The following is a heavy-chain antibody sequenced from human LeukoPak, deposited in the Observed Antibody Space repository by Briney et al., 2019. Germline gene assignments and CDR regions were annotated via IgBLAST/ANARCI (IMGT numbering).Heavy chain of an antibody. CDR2: ISSSGSTI. Sequence: PGGSLRLPCAASGFTFSSYEMNWVRQAPGKGLEWVSYISSSGSTIYYADSVKGRFTISGDNAKNSLYLQMNSLRAEDTAVYYCARGAGYGDVGFDYWGQGTLVTVSS. J-gene: IGHJ4*02. CDR3: ARGAGYGDVGFDY. V-gene: IGHV3-48*03. D-gene: IGHD4-17*01. CDR1: GFTFSSYE.